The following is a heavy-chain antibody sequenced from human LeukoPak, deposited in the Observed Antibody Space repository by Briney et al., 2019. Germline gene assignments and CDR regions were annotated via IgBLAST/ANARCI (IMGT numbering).Heavy chain of an antibody. Sequence: SETLSLTCTVSGGPISSYYWSWIREPAGKGLEWIGRIYTSGSTNYNPSLKSRVTMSVDTSKNQFSLKLSSVTAADPAVYYCARDGGWELARGGYYFDYWGQGTLVTVSS. V-gene: IGHV4-4*07. D-gene: IGHD4-23*01. CDR3: ARDGGWELARGGYYFDY. CDR2: IYTSGST. J-gene: IGHJ4*02. CDR1: GGPISSYY.